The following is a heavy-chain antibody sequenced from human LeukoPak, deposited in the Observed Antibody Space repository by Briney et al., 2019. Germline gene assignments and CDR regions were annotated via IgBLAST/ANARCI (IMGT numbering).Heavy chain of an antibody. J-gene: IGHJ5*02. CDR2: IYYSGST. CDR1: GGSISSSSYY. V-gene: IGHV4-39*01. Sequence: SETLSLTCTVSGGSISSSSYYWGWLRQPPGKGLEWIGSIYYSGSTYYNPSRKSRVTISVDTSKNQFSLKLSSVTAADTAVYYCARHGADIVLMVYAIPGGYNWFDPWGQGTLVTVSS. CDR3: ARHGADIVLMVYAIPGGYNWFDP. D-gene: IGHD2-8*01.